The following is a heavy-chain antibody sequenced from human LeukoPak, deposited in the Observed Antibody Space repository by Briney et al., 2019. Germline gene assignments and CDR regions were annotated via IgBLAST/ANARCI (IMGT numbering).Heavy chain of an antibody. CDR1: GGSISSGGYS. Sequence: SETLSLTRAVSGGSISSGGYSWSWIRQPPGKGLEWIGYIYHSGSTYYNPSLKSRVTISIDRSKNQFSLKLSSVTAADTAVYYCARGAGDDFDYWGQGTLVTVSS. CDR3: ARGAGDDFDY. D-gene: IGHD6-25*01. J-gene: IGHJ4*02. V-gene: IGHV4-30-2*01. CDR2: IYHSGST.